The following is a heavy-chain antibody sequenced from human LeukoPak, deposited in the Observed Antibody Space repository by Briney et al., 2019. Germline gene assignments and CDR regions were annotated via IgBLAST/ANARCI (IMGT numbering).Heavy chain of an antibody. Sequence: GRSLRLSCAASGFTFSSYAMHWVRQAPGKGLEWVAVISYDGSNKYYADSVKGRFTISRDNSKDTLYLQMNSLRAEDTAVYYCARDRGYYGSGSYFVWGQGTLVTVSS. CDR1: GFTFSSYA. J-gene: IGHJ4*02. CDR2: ISYDGSNK. D-gene: IGHD3-10*01. V-gene: IGHV3-30-3*01. CDR3: ARDRGYYGSGSYFV.